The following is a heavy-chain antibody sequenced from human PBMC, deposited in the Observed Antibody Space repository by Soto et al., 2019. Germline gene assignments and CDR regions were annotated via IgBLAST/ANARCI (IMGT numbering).Heavy chain of an antibody. CDR2: IYYSGST. CDR3: ARASTRMTGYYGPYYYYYMDV. V-gene: IGHV4-31*03. D-gene: IGHD3-9*01. Sequence: SETLSLTCTFSGGSISSGGYYWSWIRQHPGKGLEWIGYIYYSGSTYYNPSLKSRVTISVDTSKNQFSLKLSSVTAADTAVYYCARASTRMTGYYGPYYYYYMDVWGKGTTVTVSS. CDR1: GGSISSGGYY. J-gene: IGHJ6*03.